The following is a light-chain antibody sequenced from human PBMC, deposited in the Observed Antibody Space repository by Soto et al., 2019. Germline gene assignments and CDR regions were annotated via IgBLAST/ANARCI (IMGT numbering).Light chain of an antibody. V-gene: IGLV3-21*04. Sequence: SYELTQTPSLSVGPEKTASITCGGDNIGSQSVHWYQHKPGQAPILVMRYDSDRPSGIPERFSGSNSGNTATLTISRVEAGDEADYYCQVWDSSSDRPVFGGGTKLTVL. CDR2: YDS. J-gene: IGLJ3*02. CDR3: QVWDSSSDRPV. CDR1: NIGSQS.